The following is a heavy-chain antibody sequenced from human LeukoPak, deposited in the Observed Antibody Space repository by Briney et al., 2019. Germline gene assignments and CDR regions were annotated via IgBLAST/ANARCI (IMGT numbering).Heavy chain of an antibody. CDR2: IYYSGST. CDR1: GGSISSSSYY. V-gene: IGHV4-39*01. CDR3: ARHVLSGYLNYWYFDL. D-gene: IGHD3-3*01. J-gene: IGHJ2*01. Sequence: PSETLSLTCTVSGGSISSSSYYWGWIRQPPGKGLEWIGSIYYSGSTYYNPSLKSRVTISVDTSKNQFSLKLSSVTAADTAVYYCARHVLSGYLNYWYFDLWGRDTRVTVSS.